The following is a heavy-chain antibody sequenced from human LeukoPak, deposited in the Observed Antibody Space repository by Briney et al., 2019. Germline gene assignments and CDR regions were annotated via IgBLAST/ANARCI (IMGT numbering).Heavy chain of an antibody. J-gene: IGHJ4*02. CDR1: GLTFSSYG. D-gene: IGHD3-10*01. CDR2: IWYDGSHK. Sequence: GGSLRLSCAASGLTFSSYGMHWVRQAPGKGLEWVAVIWYDGSHKYYADSVKGRFTISRDNSKNTLHLQMNSLRAEDTAVYYCARDLLLWFGELSGDSDYWGQGTLVTVSS. V-gene: IGHV3-33*01. CDR3: ARDLLLWFGELSGDSDY.